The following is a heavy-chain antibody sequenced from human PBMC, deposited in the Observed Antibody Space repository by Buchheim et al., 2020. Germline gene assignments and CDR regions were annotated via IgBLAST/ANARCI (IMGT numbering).Heavy chain of an antibody. CDR3: ARRDSSRGMDV. CDR2: ISSSSSTI. J-gene: IGHJ6*02. D-gene: IGHD3-22*01. CDR1: GFTFSSYS. Sequence: EVQLVESGGGLVQPGGSLRLSCAASGFTFSSYSMNWVRQAPGKGLEWVSYISSSSSTIYYADSVKGRFTISSDNAKNYLYLQMNSLRDEDTAVYYCARRDSSRGMDVWGQGTT. V-gene: IGHV3-48*02.